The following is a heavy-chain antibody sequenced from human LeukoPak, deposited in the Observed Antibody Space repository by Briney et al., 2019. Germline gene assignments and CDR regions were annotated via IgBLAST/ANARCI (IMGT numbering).Heavy chain of an antibody. Sequence: GGSLRLSCAASGFTFSSYAMTGVRQAPGKGLEWVSAISGSGGGTYYADSVKGRFTISRDNSKNTLYLQMNSLRAEDTAVYYCAKGASSGWPYYFDYWGQGTLVTVSS. D-gene: IGHD6-19*01. J-gene: IGHJ4*02. V-gene: IGHV3-23*01. CDR1: GFTFSSYA. CDR2: ISGSGGGT. CDR3: AKGASSGWPYYFDY.